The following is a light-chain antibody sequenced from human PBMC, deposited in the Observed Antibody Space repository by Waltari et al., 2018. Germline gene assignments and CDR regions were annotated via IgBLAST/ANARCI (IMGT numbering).Light chain of an antibody. CDR3: QHYYDNPFT. V-gene: IGKV1-6*01. CDR2: AAS. CDR1: QNIYSN. J-gene: IGKJ3*01. Sequence: IQMTQSPSALSASVGDRVTISCRASQNIYSNLAWYQQKPWKAPKLLIYAASSLQSGIPSRFSGSGSGTDFTLTISSLQPEDSAAYYCQHYYDNPFTFGPGTKLDIK.